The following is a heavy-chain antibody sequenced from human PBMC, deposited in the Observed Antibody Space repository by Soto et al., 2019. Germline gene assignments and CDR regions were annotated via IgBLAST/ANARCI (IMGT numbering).Heavy chain of an antibody. CDR2: MNPNSGNT. V-gene: IGHV1-8*01. CDR1: GYTFTSYD. Sequence: QVQLVQSGAEVKKPGASVKVSCKASGYTFTSYDINWVRQATGQGLEWMGWMNPNSGNTGYAQKFQGRVTMTRNTSISTAYMELSSLRSEDTAVYCWAREGYSSGNMDVWGQGTTVTVSS. CDR3: AREGYSSGNMDV. J-gene: IGHJ6*02. D-gene: IGHD6-19*01.